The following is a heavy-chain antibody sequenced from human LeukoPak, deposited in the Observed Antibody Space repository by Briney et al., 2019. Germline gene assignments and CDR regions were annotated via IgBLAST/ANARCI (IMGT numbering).Heavy chain of an antibody. CDR3: AREGAHMDAFDI. D-gene: IGHD2-21*01. J-gene: IGHJ3*02. V-gene: IGHV3-7*01. CDR1: GFTFSSYW. CDR2: IKQDGSEK. Sequence: GGSLRLSCAASGFTFSSYWMSWVRQAPGKGLEWVANIKQDGSEKYYVDSVRGRFTISRGNAKNSLYLQMNSLRAEDTAVYYCAREGAHMDAFDIWGQGTMVTVSS.